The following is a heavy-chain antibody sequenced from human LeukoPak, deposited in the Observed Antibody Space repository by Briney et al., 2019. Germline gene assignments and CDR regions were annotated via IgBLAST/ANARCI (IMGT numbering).Heavy chain of an antibody. D-gene: IGHD3-22*01. Sequence: SETLSLTCAVYGGSFSGYYWSWIRQPPGKGLEWIGYIYYTGSTNNNPSLKSRVTISVDTSKNQFSLKLSSVTAADTAVYYCARSSESYDRSGYYSYYFDYWGQGTLVTVSS. J-gene: IGHJ4*02. CDR2: IYYTGST. V-gene: IGHV4-59*01. CDR3: ARSSESYDRSGYYSYYFDY. CDR1: GGSFSGYY.